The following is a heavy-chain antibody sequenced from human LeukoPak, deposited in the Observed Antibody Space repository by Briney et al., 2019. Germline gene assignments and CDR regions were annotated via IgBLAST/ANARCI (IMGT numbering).Heavy chain of an antibody. CDR3: ASWDDYSNYVAY. CDR2: IYTSGST. CDR1: GGSISSYY. Sequence: PSETLSLTCTVSGGSISSYYWSWIRQPAGKGLEWIGRIYTSGSTNYNPSLNSRVTMSVDTSKNQFSLKLSSVTAADTAVYYCASWDDYSNYVAYWGQGTLVTVSS. J-gene: IGHJ4*02. V-gene: IGHV4-4*07. D-gene: IGHD4-11*01.